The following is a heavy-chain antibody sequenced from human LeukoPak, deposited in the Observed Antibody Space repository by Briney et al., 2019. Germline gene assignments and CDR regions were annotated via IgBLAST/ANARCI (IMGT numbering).Heavy chain of an antibody. CDR3: ARGDSSSWSFKI. CDR2: IYYSGST. V-gene: IGHV4-30-4*01. J-gene: IGHJ4*02. D-gene: IGHD6-13*01. Sequence: SQTLSLTCTVSGGSISSGAYYWSWIRQPPGKGLEWIGHIYYSGSTYYNPSLQSRASLSVDTSKSQFSLILNSVTAADTAVYYCARGDSSSWSFKIWGQGSLVTVSS. CDR1: GGSISSGAYY.